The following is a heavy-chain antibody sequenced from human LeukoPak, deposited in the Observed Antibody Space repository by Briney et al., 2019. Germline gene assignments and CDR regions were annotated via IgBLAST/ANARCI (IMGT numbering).Heavy chain of an antibody. Sequence: PSETLSLTCTVSGGSISSYYWSWIRQPPGKGLEWIGYIYSSGSTNYNPSLKSRVTISVDTSKNQFSLKLSSVTAADTAVYYCARLHDIVVVPAAPYYYGMDVWGQGTTVTVSS. CDR2: IYSSGST. V-gene: IGHV4-59*08. CDR3: ARLHDIVVVPAAPYYYGMDV. CDR1: GGSISSYY. D-gene: IGHD2-2*01. J-gene: IGHJ6*02.